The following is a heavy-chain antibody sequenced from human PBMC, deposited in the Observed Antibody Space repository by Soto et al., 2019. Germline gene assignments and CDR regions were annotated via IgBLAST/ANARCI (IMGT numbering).Heavy chain of an antibody. CDR1: GFTFSDYY. J-gene: IGHJ4*02. CDR3: ARSKFYYYGSGSYFDY. V-gene: IGHV3-11*01. D-gene: IGHD3-10*01. CDR2: ISSSGSTI. Sequence: GGSLRLSCAASGFTFSDYYMSWIRQAPGKGLEWVSYISSSGSTIYYADSVKGRFTISRDNAKNSLYLQMNSLRAEDTAVYYCARSKFYYYGSGSYFDYWGQGTLVTVSS.